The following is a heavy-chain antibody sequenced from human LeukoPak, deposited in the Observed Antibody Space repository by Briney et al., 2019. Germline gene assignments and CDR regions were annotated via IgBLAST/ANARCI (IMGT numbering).Heavy chain of an antibody. CDR1: GGSISSYY. J-gene: IGHJ4*02. CDR3: ARRKFGPLDY. Sequence: SETLSLTCTVSGGSISSYYWSWIRQPPGKGLEWIGYIYTSGSTNYNPSLKSRVTISVDTSKNQFSLKLSSVTAADTAVYYCARRKFGPLDYWGQGTLVTVSS. D-gene: IGHD3-16*01. V-gene: IGHV4-4*09. CDR2: IYTSGST.